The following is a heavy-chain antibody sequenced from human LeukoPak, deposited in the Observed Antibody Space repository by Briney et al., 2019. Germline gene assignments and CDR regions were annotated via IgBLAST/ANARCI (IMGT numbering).Heavy chain of an antibody. Sequence: SETLSLTCTVHGDSISSYYWSWVRQPPGKGLEWIGYIYHSGTTNYNPSLKSRVTISVDTSKSQFSLKLSSVTAADTAIYYCARNIVGPRQVDYWGQGTLVTVSS. V-gene: IGHV4-59*01. D-gene: IGHD1-26*01. CDR1: GDSISSYY. CDR2: IYHSGTT. J-gene: IGHJ4*02. CDR3: ARNIVGPRQVDY.